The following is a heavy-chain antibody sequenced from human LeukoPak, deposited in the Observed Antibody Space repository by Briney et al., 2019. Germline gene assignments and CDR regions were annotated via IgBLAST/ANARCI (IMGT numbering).Heavy chain of an antibody. Sequence: ASVKVSCKASGYTFTSYDINWVRQATGQGLEWMGWMNPNSGNTGYAQKFQGRVTMTRNTSISTAYMELSSLRSEDTAVYYCASQPYCSGDSCYLSESAFDTWGQGTMVTVSS. D-gene: IGHD2-15*01. V-gene: IGHV1-8*01. J-gene: IGHJ3*02. CDR2: MNPNSGNT. CDR1: GYTFTSYD. CDR3: ASQPYCSGDSCYLSESAFDT.